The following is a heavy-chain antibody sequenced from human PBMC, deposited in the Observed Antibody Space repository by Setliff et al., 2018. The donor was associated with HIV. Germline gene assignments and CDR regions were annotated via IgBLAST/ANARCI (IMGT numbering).Heavy chain of an antibody. CDR2: IIPMFGTP. Sequence: SVKVSCKASGGTFNNYAINWVRQAPGQGLEWMGGIIPMFGTPNYAQKFQGRVTITADESTGTAYMELSSLRSEDAAVYYCARGSTAMVYPYYYGMDVWGQGTTVTVSS. V-gene: IGHV1-69*13. CDR1: GGTFNNYA. CDR3: ARGSTAMVYPYYYGMDV. D-gene: IGHD5-18*01. J-gene: IGHJ6*02.